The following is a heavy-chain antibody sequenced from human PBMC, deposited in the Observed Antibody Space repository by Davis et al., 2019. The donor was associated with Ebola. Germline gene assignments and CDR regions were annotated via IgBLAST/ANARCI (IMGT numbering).Heavy chain of an antibody. J-gene: IGHJ4*02. Sequence: SVKVSCKASVYTFTSYDINWVRQATGQGLEWMGWMNPTSGNTGYAQKFQVRVTMTRHTSIRTAYMEVSSLRSEDTAVYYFARRLGVSKDTRHDHWGQGTLVTVSS. CDR1: VYTFTSYD. CDR3: ARRLGVSKDTRHDH. D-gene: IGHD2-15*01. V-gene: IGHV1-8*01. CDR2: MNPTSGNT.